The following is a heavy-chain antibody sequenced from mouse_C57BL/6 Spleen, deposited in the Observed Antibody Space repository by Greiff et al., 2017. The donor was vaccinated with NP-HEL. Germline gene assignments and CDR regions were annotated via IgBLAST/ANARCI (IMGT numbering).Heavy chain of an antibody. CDR3: ARADYDCGRAWFAY. CDR1: GYTFTSYW. V-gene: IGHV1-55*01. CDR2: IYPGSGST. D-gene: IGHD2-4*01. Sequence: QVQLQQPGAELVKPGASVKMSCKASGYTFTSYWITWVKQRPGQGLEWIGDIYPGSGSTNYNEKFKSKATLTVDTSSSTAYMQVSSLTSEDSAVYYCARADYDCGRAWFAYWGQGTLVTVSA. J-gene: IGHJ3*01.